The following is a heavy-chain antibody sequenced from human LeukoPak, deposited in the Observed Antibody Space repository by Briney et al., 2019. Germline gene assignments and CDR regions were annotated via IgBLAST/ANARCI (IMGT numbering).Heavy chain of an antibody. CDR2: INHSGST. J-gene: IGHJ5*02. CDR3: ARRFRRDGYRWLGWFDP. CDR1: GGSFSGYY. V-gene: IGHV4-34*01. D-gene: IGHD5-24*01. Sequence: SETLSLTCAVYGGSFSGYYWSWIRQPPGKGLEWSGEINHSGSTNYNPSLKSRVTISVDTSKNQFSLKLSSVTAADTAVYYCARRFRRDGYRWLGWFDPWGQGTLVTVSS.